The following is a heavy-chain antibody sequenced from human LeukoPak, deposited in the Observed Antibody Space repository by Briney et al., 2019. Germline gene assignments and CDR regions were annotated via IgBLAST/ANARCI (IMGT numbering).Heavy chain of an antibody. CDR3: AKIGAVAGHFDY. V-gene: IGHV3-30*02. Sequence: PGGSLRLSCAASGFTFSRYGMHWVRQAPGKGLEWVAFIRYDGSDKSYADSVKGRFTISRDNSKNMLYLQINIPRAEDTAMYYCAKIGAVAGHFDYWGQGTLVTVSS. CDR1: GFTFSRYG. D-gene: IGHD6-19*01. J-gene: IGHJ4*02. CDR2: IRYDGSDK.